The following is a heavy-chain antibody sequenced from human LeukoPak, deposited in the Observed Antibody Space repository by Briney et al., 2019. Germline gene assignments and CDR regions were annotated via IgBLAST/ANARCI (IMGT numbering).Heavy chain of an antibody. Sequence: SETLSLTCTVSGYSISSGYYWGWIRQPPGKGLEWIGSIYYSGSTYYNPSLKSRVTISVDKSKNQFSLKLSSVTAADTAVYYCARLYDSSGYKGVRFDYWGQGTLVTVSS. V-gene: IGHV4-38-2*02. J-gene: IGHJ4*02. D-gene: IGHD3-22*01. CDR2: IYYSGST. CDR3: ARLYDSSGYKGVRFDY. CDR1: GYSISSGYY.